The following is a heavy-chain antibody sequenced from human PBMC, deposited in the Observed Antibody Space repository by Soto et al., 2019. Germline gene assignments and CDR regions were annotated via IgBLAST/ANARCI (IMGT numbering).Heavy chain of an antibody. CDR3: ARGSRL. CDR1: GFTFSSYS. V-gene: IGHV3-30-3*01. Sequence: GGSLTLSCAASGFTFSSYSMHWVRQAPGKGLEWVAVISYGGSNKYYADSEEGRFTISRDNSKNTLYLQMNSLRAENTAVYYGARGSRLWGQGTLVTVSS. J-gene: IGHJ4*02. CDR2: ISYGGSNK.